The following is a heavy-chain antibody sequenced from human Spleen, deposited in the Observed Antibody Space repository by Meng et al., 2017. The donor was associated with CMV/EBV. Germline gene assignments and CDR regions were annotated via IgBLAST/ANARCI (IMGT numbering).Heavy chain of an antibody. CDR1: GFTFRTYA. J-gene: IGHJ4*02. CDR3: AKDVSSGWYYFDY. V-gene: IGHV3-23*01. Sequence: GGSLRLSCAASGFTFRTYAMNWVRQAPGRGLEWVSVISGSGGTTYYADSVKGRFTISRDNSKNTLYLQMNSLRAEDTAVYYCAKDVSSGWYYFDYWGQGTLVTVSS. D-gene: IGHD6-19*01. CDR2: ISGSGGTT.